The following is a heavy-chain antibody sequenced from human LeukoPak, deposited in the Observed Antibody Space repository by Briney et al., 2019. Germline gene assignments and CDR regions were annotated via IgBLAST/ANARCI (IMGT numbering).Heavy chain of an antibody. V-gene: IGHV3-30*18. CDR3: AKRGEFTISDCYYFDY. D-gene: IGHD2-21*02. J-gene: IGHJ4*02. CDR1: GFTFNSYG. CDR2: TSYDGRNN. Sequence: GGSLTLSCAASGFTFNSYGIHWVRQSPGKGLEGLAATSYDGRNNHYADSVKGGFILSRGNSKNTVYVQMDRLSPEDRAIYYCAKRGEFTISDCYYFDYWGQGTLVTVSS.